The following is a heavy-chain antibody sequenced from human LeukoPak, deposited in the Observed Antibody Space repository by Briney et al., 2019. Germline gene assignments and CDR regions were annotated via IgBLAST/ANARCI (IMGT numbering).Heavy chain of an antibody. CDR1: GGSISSYY. V-gene: IGHV4-59*12. CDR2: IYYSGST. J-gene: IGHJ6*02. Sequence: PSETLSLTCTVSGGSISSYYWSWIRQPPGKGLEWIGYIYYSGSTNYNPSLKSRVTISVDTSKNQFSLKLSSVTAADTAVYYCARSVGLGITIFGVVRPCYGMDVWGQGTTVTVSS. CDR3: ARSVGLGITIFGVVRPCYGMDV. D-gene: IGHD3-3*01.